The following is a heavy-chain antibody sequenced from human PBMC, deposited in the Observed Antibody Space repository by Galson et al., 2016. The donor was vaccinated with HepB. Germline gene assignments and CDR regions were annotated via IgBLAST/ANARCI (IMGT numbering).Heavy chain of an antibody. V-gene: IGHV3-23*01. CDR3: AKERLVRRIFDH. Sequence: SLRLSCAASGFVFSNFGLSWVRQAPGKGLEWVASISTRRTTDYSDSVQGRFTISGDNSNNTLYLQMNGLRAEDTAVYYCAKERLVRRIFDHWGQGTLLTVSS. CDR1: GFVFSNFG. J-gene: IGHJ4*02. CDR2: ISTRRTT. D-gene: IGHD1-1*01.